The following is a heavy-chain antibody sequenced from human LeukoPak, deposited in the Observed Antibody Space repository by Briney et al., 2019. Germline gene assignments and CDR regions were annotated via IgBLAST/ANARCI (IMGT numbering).Heavy chain of an antibody. Sequence: SETLSLTCTVSGGPISRYYWSWIRQPPGKGLEWIGYIYYSGSIKYNPSLKSRVTISVDTSKNQFSLKLSSVTAADTAVYYCARPVTELTDWYFDLWGRGTLVTVSS. V-gene: IGHV4-59*01. CDR3: ARPVTELTDWYFDL. D-gene: IGHD1-7*01. CDR2: IYYSGSI. CDR1: GGPISRYY. J-gene: IGHJ2*01.